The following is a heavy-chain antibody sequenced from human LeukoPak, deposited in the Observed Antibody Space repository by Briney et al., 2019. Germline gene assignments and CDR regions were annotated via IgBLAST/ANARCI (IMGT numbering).Heavy chain of an antibody. Sequence: RASVKVSCKASGGTFSSYAICWVRQAPGQGPEWMGRIIPIFGIANYAQKFQGRVTITADKSTSTAYMELSSLRSEDTAVYYCARDNDYGDYAGVPFDYWGQGTLVTVSS. V-gene: IGHV1-69*04. CDR3: ARDNDYGDYAGVPFDY. CDR2: IIPIFGIA. CDR1: GGTFSSYA. J-gene: IGHJ4*02. D-gene: IGHD4-17*01.